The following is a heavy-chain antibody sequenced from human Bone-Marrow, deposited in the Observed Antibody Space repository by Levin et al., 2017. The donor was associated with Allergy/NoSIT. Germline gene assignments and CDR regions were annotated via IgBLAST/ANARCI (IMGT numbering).Heavy chain of an antibody. D-gene: IGHD4-17*01. CDR1: GGTFSSYA. CDR3: ARSEGDYSGYFDY. V-gene: IGHV1-69*13. J-gene: IGHJ4*02. Sequence: SVKVSCKASGGTFSSYAISWVRQAPGQGLEWMGGIIPIFGTANYAQKFQGRVTITADESTSTAYMELSSLRSEDTAVYYCARSEGDYSGYFDYWGQGTLVTVSS. CDR2: IIPIFGTA.